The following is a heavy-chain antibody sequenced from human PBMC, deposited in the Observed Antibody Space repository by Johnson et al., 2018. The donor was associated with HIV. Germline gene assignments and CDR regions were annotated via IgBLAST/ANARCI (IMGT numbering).Heavy chain of an antibody. J-gene: IGHJ3*02. V-gene: IGHV3-64*07. CDR2: IDWNGRRT. D-gene: IGHD2-15*01. Sequence: VQLVESGGGLVQPGRSLRLSCAASGFTFSSYAMHWVRQVPGKGLEWVSGIDWNGRRTAYADSVKGRFTISRDNSKNTLYLQMNSLRAEDTAVYYCARDMCSGGSCYAVDIWGQGTMVTVSS. CDR3: ARDMCSGGSCYAVDI. CDR1: GFTFSSYA.